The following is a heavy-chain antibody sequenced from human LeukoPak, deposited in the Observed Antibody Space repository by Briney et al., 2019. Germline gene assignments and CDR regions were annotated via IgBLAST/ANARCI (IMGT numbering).Heavy chain of an antibody. V-gene: IGHV3-21*06. CDR2: IGSTGSNV. Sequence: PGGSLRLSCEGSDFTFNIYTMQWVRQAPGKGLEWVSSIGSTGSNVYYAASVEGRFTVSRDNAKNSLFLQMDKLRAEDTGIYYWARESRKKTSRGSRGGVKYYYYRAAWAKGTTFPVSS. D-gene: IGHD1-26*01. CDR3: ARESRKKTSRGSRGGVKYYYYRAA. J-gene: IGHJ6*03. CDR1: DFTFNIYT.